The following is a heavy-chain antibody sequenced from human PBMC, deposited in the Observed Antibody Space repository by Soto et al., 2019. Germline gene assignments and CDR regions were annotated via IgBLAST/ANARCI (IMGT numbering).Heavy chain of an antibody. CDR1: GSTFTNFD. Sequence: QVQLVQSGAEVKRPGASVKVSCKASGSTFTNFDLNWVRQAPGQGLEWMGWMNPNSGDTGYAHKFQGRVTMTRDTSINTAYMELSSLKSEDTAVYFCARPGATFCGGDCYSDYWGQGTLVIVSS. J-gene: IGHJ4*02. V-gene: IGHV1-8*02. CDR3: ARPGATFCGGDCYSDY. D-gene: IGHD2-21*02. CDR2: MNPNSGDT.